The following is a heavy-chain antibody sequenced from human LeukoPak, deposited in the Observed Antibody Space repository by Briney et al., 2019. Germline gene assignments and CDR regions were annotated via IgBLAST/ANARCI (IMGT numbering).Heavy chain of an antibody. J-gene: IGHJ4*02. V-gene: IGHV4-61*02. Sequence: SETLSLTCTVSGGSISSGSYYWSWIRQPAGKGLEWIGRIYTSGSTNYNPSLKSRVTISVDTSKNQFSLKLSSVTAADTAVYYCARIRMSYDILTGYRYWGQGTLVTVSS. CDR2: IYTSGST. D-gene: IGHD3-9*01. CDR3: ARIRMSYDILTGYRY. CDR1: GGSISSGSYY.